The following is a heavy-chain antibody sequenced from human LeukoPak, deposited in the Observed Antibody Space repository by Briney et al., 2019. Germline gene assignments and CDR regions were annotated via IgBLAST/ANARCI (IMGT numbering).Heavy chain of an antibody. CDR3: ARGTAGYSSGWYLAYYYYMDV. Sequence: SETLSLTCTVSGYSISSGYYWSWIRQPPGKGLEWIGYIYYSGSTNYNPSLKSRVTISVDTSKNQFSLKLSSVTAADTAVYYCARGTAGYSSGWYLAYYYYMDVWGKGTTVTVSS. CDR1: GYSISSGYY. J-gene: IGHJ6*03. CDR2: IYYSGST. D-gene: IGHD6-19*01. V-gene: IGHV4-61*01.